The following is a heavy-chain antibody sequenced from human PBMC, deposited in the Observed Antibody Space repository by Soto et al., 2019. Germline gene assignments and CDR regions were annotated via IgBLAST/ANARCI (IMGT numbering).Heavy chain of an antibody. V-gene: IGHV4-59*08. Sequence: QVQLQESGPGLVKPSETLSLTCSVSAGSISSYYWSWIRQPPGKGLEWSGNIYNSGSTKYNPSLKSRVTISVDTSKNQFSLKLSSVTAADTAVYYCARHRSDSGYDLGFDFWGQGTLVTVSS. CDR1: AGSISSYY. J-gene: IGHJ4*02. CDR3: ARHRSDSGYDLGFDF. D-gene: IGHD5-12*01. CDR2: IYNSGST.